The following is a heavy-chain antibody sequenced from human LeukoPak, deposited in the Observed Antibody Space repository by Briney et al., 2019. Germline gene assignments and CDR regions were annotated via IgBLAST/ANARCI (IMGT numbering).Heavy chain of an antibody. CDR2: IYYSGST. V-gene: IGHV4-59*01. Sequence: KSSXTLSLTCTVSGGSISSYYWSWIRQPPGKGLEWIGYIYYSGSTNYNPSLKSRVTISVDTSKNQFSLKLSSVTAADTAVYYCARDSAPYYMDVWGKGTTVTVSS. J-gene: IGHJ6*03. CDR3: ARDSAPYYMDV. CDR1: GGSISSYY.